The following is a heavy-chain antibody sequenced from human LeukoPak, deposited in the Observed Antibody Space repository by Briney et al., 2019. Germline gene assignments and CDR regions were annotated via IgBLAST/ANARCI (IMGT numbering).Heavy chain of an antibody. J-gene: IGHJ4*02. CDR2: IYYSGST. CDR3: ARVHDYGDYEPGFDY. Sequence: SETLSLACTVSGGSISSSSYYWGWIRQPPGKGLEWIGSIYYSGSTYYNPSLKSRVTISVDTSKNQFSLKLSSVTAADTAVYYCARVHDYGDYEPGFDYWGQGTLVTVSS. CDR1: GGSISSSSYY. D-gene: IGHD4-17*01. V-gene: IGHV4-39*07.